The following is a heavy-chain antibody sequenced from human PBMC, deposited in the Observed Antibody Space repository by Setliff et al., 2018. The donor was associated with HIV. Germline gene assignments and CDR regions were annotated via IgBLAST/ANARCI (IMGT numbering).Heavy chain of an antibody. D-gene: IGHD2-2*01. V-gene: IGHV5-51*01. J-gene: IGHJ4*02. Sequence: GESLKISCQGSGYNFRSYWIAWVRQMPGKGLEYLGIIYPPDSDTRYSPSLQGQVTISVDKSANTAYLQWTSLKASDAAMYYCARRLPYCSRSSCYDYYFDYWGQGTLVTVSS. CDR3: ARRLPYCSRSSCYDYYFDY. CDR2: IYPPDSDT. CDR1: GYNFRSYW.